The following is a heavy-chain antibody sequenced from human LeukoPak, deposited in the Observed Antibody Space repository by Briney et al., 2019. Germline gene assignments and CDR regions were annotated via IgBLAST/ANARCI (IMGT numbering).Heavy chain of an antibody. J-gene: IGHJ4*02. V-gene: IGHV4-59*08. CDR1: GGSISSYY. CDR2: IYYSGST. Sequence: SETLSLTCTVSGGSISSYYWSWIRQPPEKGLEWIGYIYYSGSTNYNPSLKSRVTISVDTSKNQFSLKLSSVTAADTAVYYCARHSADYGDSHIDYWGQGTLVTVSS. CDR3: ARHSADYGDSHIDY. D-gene: IGHD4-17*01.